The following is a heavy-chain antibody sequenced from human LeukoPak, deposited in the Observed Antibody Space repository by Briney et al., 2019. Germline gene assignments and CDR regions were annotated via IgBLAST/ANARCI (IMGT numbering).Heavy chain of an antibody. Sequence: GESLRLSCAASGFTVSGNYMSWVRQAPGKGLEWVSVIYSGGSIYYSDSVKGRLTIARHNSKNTLYLQMNSLRAEDTAVYYCASGSKFDYWGQGTLVTVSS. D-gene: IGHD5/OR15-5a*01. V-gene: IGHV3-53*04. CDR3: ASGSKFDY. J-gene: IGHJ4*02. CDR2: IYSGGSI. CDR1: GFTVSGNY.